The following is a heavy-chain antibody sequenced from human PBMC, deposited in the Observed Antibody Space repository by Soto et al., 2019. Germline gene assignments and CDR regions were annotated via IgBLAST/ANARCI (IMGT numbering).Heavy chain of an antibody. Sequence: PGGSLRLSCAASGFTFSSYWMSWVRQAPGKGLEWVANIKQDGSEKYYVDSVKGRLTISRDNAKNSLYLQMNSLRAEDTAVYYCARLLSEYYDFWSGPYGMDVWGQGTTVTVSS. D-gene: IGHD3-3*01. CDR1: GFTFSSYW. V-gene: IGHV3-7*01. CDR2: IKQDGSEK. CDR3: ARLLSEYYDFWSGPYGMDV. J-gene: IGHJ6*02.